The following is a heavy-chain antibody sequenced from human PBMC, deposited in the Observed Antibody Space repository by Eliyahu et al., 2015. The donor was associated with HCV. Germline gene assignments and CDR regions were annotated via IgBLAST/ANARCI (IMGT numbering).Heavy chain of an antibody. CDR2: VDPEDGEI. D-gene: IGHD2-21*01. CDR3: ARKSNCSGDCPILH. Sequence: LEWMGLVDPEDGEIMYAEKFQGRVTLSADTSTDTAYMELSSLRSEDTAVYYCARKSNCSGDCPILHWGQGTLVTVSS. V-gene: IGHV1-69-2*01. J-gene: IGHJ4*02.